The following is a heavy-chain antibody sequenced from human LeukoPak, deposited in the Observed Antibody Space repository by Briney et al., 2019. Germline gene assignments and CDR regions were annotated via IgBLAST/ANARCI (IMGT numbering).Heavy chain of an antibody. J-gene: IGHJ4*02. CDR3: AGGLAAAGFDY. CDR2: IYYSGST. Sequence: SETLSLTCTVSGGSISSYYWSWIRQPPGKGLEWIGYIYYSGSTNNNPSLKSRVTISVDTSKNQFSLKLSSVTAADTAVYYCAGGLAAAGFDYWGQGTLVTVSS. CDR1: GGSISSYY. D-gene: IGHD6-13*01. V-gene: IGHV4-59*01.